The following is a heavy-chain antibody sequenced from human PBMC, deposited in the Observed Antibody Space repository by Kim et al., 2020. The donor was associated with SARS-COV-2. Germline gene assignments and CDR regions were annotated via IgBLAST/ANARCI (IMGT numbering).Heavy chain of an antibody. V-gene: IGHV3-23*01. CDR3: AKRIGTVIDSCQFVFDS. J-gene: IGHJ4*02. CDR1: GFTFSNFG. CDR2: IRNSANAT. D-gene: IGHD3-10*01. Sequence: GGSLRLSCAASGFTFSNFGMSWVRQAPGKGLAWVSAIRNSANATNYADSVKGRFTISRDDAKNTLFLQMNFLRPDDTAVYYCAKRIGTVIDSCQFVFDSWGQGTLVTVSS.